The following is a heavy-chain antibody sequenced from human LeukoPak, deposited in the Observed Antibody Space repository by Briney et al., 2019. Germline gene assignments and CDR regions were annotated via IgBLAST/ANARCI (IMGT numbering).Heavy chain of an antibody. J-gene: IGHJ4*02. D-gene: IGHD6-6*01. CDR2: IYYSGST. CDR3: AGGAGQLTYY. V-gene: IGHV4-39*07. Sequence: SETLSLTCTVSGGSISSSSYYWGWIRQPPGKGLEWIGSIYYSGSTYYNPSLKSRVTMSVDTSKNQFSLKLSSVTAADTAVYYCAGGAGQLTYYWGQGTLVTVSS. CDR1: GGSISSSSYY.